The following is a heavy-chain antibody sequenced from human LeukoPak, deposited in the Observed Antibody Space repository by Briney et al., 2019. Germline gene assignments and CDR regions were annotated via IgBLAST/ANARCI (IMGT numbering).Heavy chain of an antibody. CDR2: IYPNDSDI. J-gene: IGHJ5*02. CDR1: GFNFRTFW. V-gene: IGHV5-51*01. CDR3: GRTSGAP. Sequence: GESLXISCKASGFNFRTFWIGWGRQMPGKGLEWMGIIYPNDSDIRYSPSFQRQLTISADKSINTAYLQWSSLKASDSAMYYCGRTSGAPWGQGTLVTVSS. D-gene: IGHD1-26*01.